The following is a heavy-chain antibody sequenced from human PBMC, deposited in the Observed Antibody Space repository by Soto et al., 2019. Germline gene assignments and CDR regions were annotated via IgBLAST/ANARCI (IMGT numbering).Heavy chain of an antibody. J-gene: IGHJ1*01. CDR2: IYYSGST. Sequence: SETLSLTCTVSGGCISSYYWSWIRQPPGKGLEWIGYIYYSGSTNYNPSLKSRVTISVDTSKNQFSLKLSSVTAADTAVYYCARDLTHPVQHWGQGTLVTVSS. CDR3: ARDLTHPVQH. V-gene: IGHV4-59*01. CDR1: GGCISSYY.